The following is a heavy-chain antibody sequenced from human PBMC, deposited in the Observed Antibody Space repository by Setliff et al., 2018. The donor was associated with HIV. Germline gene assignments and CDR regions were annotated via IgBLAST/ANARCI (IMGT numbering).Heavy chain of an antibody. CDR1: GYNFTNYG. D-gene: IGHD2-8*01. CDR3: AREKYGDKFDY. J-gene: IGHJ4*02. Sequence: SVKVSCKASGYNFTNYGIGWVRQAPGQGLEYLGWIGTYSGNTDYAQSVLGRVTMTRDTSTGTVYMDLRSLRSDDTAMYYCAREKYGDKFDYWGQGTLVTVSS. V-gene: IGHV1-18*01. CDR2: IGTYSGNT.